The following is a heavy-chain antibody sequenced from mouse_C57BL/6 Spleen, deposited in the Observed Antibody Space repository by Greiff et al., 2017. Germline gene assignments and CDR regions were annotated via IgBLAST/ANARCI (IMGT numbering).Heavy chain of an antibody. V-gene: IGHV1-19*01. J-gene: IGHJ2*01. CDR1: GYTFTDYY. CDR3: ARGGNWDYFDY. Sequence: VQLQQSGPVLVKPGASVKMSCKASGYTFTDYYMNWVKQSHGKSLEWIGVINPYNGGTSYNQKFKGKATLTVDKSSSTAYMELNSLTSEDSAVYYCARGGNWDYFDYVGQGTTLTVSS. CDR2: INPYNGGT. D-gene: IGHD4-1*01.